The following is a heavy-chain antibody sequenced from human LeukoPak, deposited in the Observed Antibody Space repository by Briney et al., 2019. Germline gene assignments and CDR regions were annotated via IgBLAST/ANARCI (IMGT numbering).Heavy chain of an antibody. CDR3: ARTALTMVRGVSDY. J-gene: IGHJ4*02. V-gene: IGHV1-18*01. CDR1: GYTFTSYG. D-gene: IGHD3-10*01. Sequence: PGASVKVSCKASGYTFTSYGISWVRQAPGQGLEWMGWISAYNGNTNYAQKLQGRVTMTTDTSTSTAYMELRSLRSDDTAVYYCARTALTMVRGVSDYWGQGTLVTVSS. CDR2: ISAYNGNT.